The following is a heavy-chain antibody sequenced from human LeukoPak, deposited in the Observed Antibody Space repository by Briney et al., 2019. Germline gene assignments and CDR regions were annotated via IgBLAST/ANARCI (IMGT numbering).Heavy chain of an antibody. Sequence: GASVTVSCKASGYTFTSYDINWVRQATGQGLEWMGWMNPNSGNTGHAQKFQGRVTMTRNTSISTAYMELSSLRSEDTAVYYCARGRKWFGELLYLYYGMDVWGQGTTVTVSS. D-gene: IGHD3-10*01. J-gene: IGHJ6*02. V-gene: IGHV1-8*01. CDR2: MNPNSGNT. CDR3: ARGRKWFGELLYLYYGMDV. CDR1: GYTFTSYD.